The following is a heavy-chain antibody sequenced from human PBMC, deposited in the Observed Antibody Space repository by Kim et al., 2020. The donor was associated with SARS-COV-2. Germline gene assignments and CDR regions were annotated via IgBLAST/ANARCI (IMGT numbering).Heavy chain of an antibody. CDR3: ARVGHSYGRVMDV. D-gene: IGHD5-18*01. J-gene: IGHJ6*03. V-gene: IGHV1-18*01. Sequence: YAQKLQGRVTMTTDTSTSTAYMELRSLRSDDTAVYYCARVGHSYGRVMDVWGKGTTVTVSS.